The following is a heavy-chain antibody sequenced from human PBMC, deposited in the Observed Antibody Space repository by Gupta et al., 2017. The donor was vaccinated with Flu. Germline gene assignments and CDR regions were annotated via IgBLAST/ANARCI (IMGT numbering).Heavy chain of an antibody. CDR3: ARENKAMARYGMDV. Sequence: QVQLQESGPGLVKPSQTLSLTCTVSGGSISSGRYYWSWIRQHPGKGLEWIGYMYYSGSTYYNPSLKSRVTISVDTSKNQFSLKLISVTAADTAVYYCARENKAMARYGMDVWGQGTTVTVSS. J-gene: IGHJ6*02. V-gene: IGHV4-31*03. CDR2: MYYSGST. CDR1: GGSISSGRYY. D-gene: IGHD2-8*01.